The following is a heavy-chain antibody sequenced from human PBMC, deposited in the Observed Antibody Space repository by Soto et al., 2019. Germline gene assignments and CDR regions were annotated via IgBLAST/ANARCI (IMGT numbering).Heavy chain of an antibody. Sequence: SETLSLTCTVSGGSISSGGYYWSWIRQHPGKGLEWIGYIYYSGSTYYNPSLKSRVTISVDTSKNQFSLKLSSVTAADTAVYYCARDQYPIPDPYFGFTYGMDVWGQGTTVTVSS. CDR3: ARDQYPIPDPYFGFTYGMDV. J-gene: IGHJ6*02. V-gene: IGHV4-31*03. CDR2: IYYSGST. CDR1: GGSISSGGYY. D-gene: IGHD3-10*01.